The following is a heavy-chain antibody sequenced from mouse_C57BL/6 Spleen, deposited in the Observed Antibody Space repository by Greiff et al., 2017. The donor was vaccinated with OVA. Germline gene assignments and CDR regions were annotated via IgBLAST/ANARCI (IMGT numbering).Heavy chain of an antibody. Sequence: QVQLKESGPELVKPGASVKISCKASGYAFSSSWMNWVKQRPGKGLEWIGRIYPGDGDTNYNGKFKGKATLTADKSSSTAYMQLSSLTSEDSAVYFCARESITTVVAPCYFDYWGQGTTLTVSS. J-gene: IGHJ2*01. CDR1: GYAFSSSW. D-gene: IGHD1-1*01. CDR3: ARESITTVVAPCYFDY. CDR2: IYPGDGDT. V-gene: IGHV1-82*01.